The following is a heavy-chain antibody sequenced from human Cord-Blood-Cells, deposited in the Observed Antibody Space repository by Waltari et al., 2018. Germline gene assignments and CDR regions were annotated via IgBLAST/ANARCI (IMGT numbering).Heavy chain of an antibody. CDR2: IKQEGSEK. CDR3: ARDGRSGSYSDY. Sequence: EVQLVESGGGLVQPGGSLRLSCAASGFTFSSYWLSWVRQAPGKGLGWGANIKQEGSEKYYVDSVKGRFTISRDNAKNSLYLQMNSLRAEDTAVYYCARDGRSGSYSDYWGQGTLVTVSS. D-gene: IGHD1-26*01. V-gene: IGHV3-7*01. J-gene: IGHJ4*02. CDR1: GFTFSSYW.